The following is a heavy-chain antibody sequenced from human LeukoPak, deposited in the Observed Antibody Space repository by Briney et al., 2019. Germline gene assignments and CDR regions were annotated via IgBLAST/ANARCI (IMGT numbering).Heavy chain of an antibody. CDR3: ARDLYCSSTSCSLGALDY. CDR1: GFDFSTQW. D-gene: IGHD2-2*01. CDR2: ISGSGGRT. V-gene: IGHV3-23*01. Sequence: GGSLRLSCAASGFDFSTQWMSWVRQAPGKGLEWVSAISGSGGRTYYADSVKGRFTFSRDNSKNTLYLQMNSLRAEDTAVYYCARDLYCSSTSCSLGALDYWGQGTLVTVSS. J-gene: IGHJ4*02.